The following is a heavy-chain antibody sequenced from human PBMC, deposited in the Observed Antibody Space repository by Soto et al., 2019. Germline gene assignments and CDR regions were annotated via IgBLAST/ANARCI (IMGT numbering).Heavy chain of an antibody. CDR1: GFTFSSYA. CDR2: ISSNGGST. CDR3: VNSPGSAGVRYYYYYGMDV. Sequence: GVSLRLSCSASGFTFSSYAMHWVRQAPGKGLEYVSAISSNGGSTYYADSVKGRFTISRDNSKNTLYLQMSSLRAEDTAVYYCVNSPGSAGVRYYYYYGMDVWGQGTTVTVSS. V-gene: IGHV3-64D*06. D-gene: IGHD1-20*01. J-gene: IGHJ6*02.